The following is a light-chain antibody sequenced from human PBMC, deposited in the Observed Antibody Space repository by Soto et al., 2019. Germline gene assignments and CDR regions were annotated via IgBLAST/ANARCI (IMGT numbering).Light chain of an antibody. CDR3: QQYGSSPDT. CDR1: QSVSSSY. CDR2: GAS. Sequence: EIVLTQSPGTLSLSPGERATLSCRASQSVSSSYLAWYQQKPGQAPRLLIYGASSRATGIPDRFSGSGSGIDFTLTISRLEPEDFADYFCQQYGSSPDTFGQGTKLEIK. J-gene: IGKJ2*01. V-gene: IGKV3-20*01.